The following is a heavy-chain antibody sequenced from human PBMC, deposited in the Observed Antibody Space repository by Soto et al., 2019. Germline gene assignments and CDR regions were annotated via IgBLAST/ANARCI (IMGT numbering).Heavy chain of an antibody. J-gene: IGHJ3*02. CDR1: GFTFDDYG. CDR2: INWNGGST. D-gene: IGHD6-6*01. Sequence: GGSLRLSCAASGFTFDDYGMSWVRQAPGKGLEWVSGINWNGGSTGYADSVKGRFTISRDNAKNSLYLQMNSLRAEDTALYHCARDLPFRYSSSSPGAFDIWGQGTMVTVSS. CDR3: ARDLPFRYSSSSPGAFDI. V-gene: IGHV3-20*01.